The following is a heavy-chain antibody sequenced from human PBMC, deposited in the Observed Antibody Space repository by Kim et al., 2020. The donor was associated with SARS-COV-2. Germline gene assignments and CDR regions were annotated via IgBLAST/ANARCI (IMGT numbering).Heavy chain of an antibody. CDR1: GFTFSSYA. D-gene: IGHD2-2*01. J-gene: IGHJ4*02. V-gene: IGHV3-64D*06. CDR2: ISSNGGST. CDR3: VKAVFSCSSTSCLPRTGGYCDS. Sequence: GGSLRLSCSASGFTFSSYAMHWVRQAPGKGLEYVSAISSNGGSTYYADSVKGRFTISRDNSKNTLYLQMSSLRAEDTAVYYCVKAVFSCSSTSCLPRTGGYCDSWGQRALVTVSS.